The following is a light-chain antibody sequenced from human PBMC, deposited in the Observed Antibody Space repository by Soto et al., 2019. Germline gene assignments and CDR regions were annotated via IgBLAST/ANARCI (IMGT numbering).Light chain of an antibody. V-gene: IGKV3D-20*02. Sequence: EIVLTQSPGTVSLSPGERATLSFMASQSVRSNFLAWYQQKPGQAPRLLIYDASNRAAGTPGRFSGSGSGTDFTLTISSLEPEDFAVYYCQQRDNWPWTFGQGTKVDIK. J-gene: IGKJ1*01. CDR2: DAS. CDR1: QSVRSNF. CDR3: QQRDNWPWT.